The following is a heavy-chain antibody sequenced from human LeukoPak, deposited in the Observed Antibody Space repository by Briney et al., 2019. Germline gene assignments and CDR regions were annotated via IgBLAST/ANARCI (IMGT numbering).Heavy chain of an antibody. J-gene: IGHJ4*02. CDR2: IKPDGSEK. V-gene: IGHV3-7*01. CDR1: GVTFSRYW. CDR3: TRDRVAGF. D-gene: IGHD6-19*01. Sequence: GGSLRLSCAASGVTFSRYWMSWVRQGPGKGVGYGAYIKPDGSEKYYVESMKGGVTISRDNAKNSLFLQMNSLRADDTAVYYCTRDRVAGFWGQGTLVAVSS.